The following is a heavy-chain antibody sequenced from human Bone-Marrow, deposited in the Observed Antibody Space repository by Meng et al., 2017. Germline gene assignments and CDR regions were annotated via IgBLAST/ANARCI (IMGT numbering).Heavy chain of an antibody. Sequence: SVKVSCKASGGTFSSYTISWVQQAPGQGLEWMGRIIPILGIANYAQKFQGRVTITADKSTSTAYMELSSLRSEDTAVYYCARVVGALDAFDIWGQGTMVTVSS. CDR3: ARVVGALDAFDI. V-gene: IGHV1-69*02. D-gene: IGHD1-26*01. CDR1: GGTFSSYT. J-gene: IGHJ3*02. CDR2: IIPILGIA.